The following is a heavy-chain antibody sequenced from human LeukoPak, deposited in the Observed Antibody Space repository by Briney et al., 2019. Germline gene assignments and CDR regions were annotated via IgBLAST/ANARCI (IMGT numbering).Heavy chain of an antibody. CDR3: ARDIAMAGDDY. D-gene: IGHD6-19*01. CDR2: IKHDGSDK. Sequence: GGSLRLSCAASGXTFSSYWMSWVRQAPGKGLEWVANIKHDGSDKNYVDSVKGRFTISRDNAKNSVYLQMNSLRAEDTAVYYCARDIAMAGDDYWGQGTLVTVSS. V-gene: IGHV3-7*04. CDR1: GXTFSSYW. J-gene: IGHJ4*02.